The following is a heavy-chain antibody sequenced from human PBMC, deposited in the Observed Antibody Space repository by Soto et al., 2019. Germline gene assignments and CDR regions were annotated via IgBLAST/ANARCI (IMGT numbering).Heavy chain of an antibody. J-gene: IGHJ4*02. CDR1: GGSISSGDYY. CDR3: ASSRYGYIFYDY. CDR2: IYYSGST. D-gene: IGHD5-18*01. V-gene: IGHV4-30-4*01. Sequence: QVQLQESGPGLVKPSQTLSLTCTVSGGSISSGDYYCSWIRQPPGKGLEWIGYIYYSGSTYYNPSLKSRLTISVDTSKNQFSLRLSSVTAADTAVYYCASSRYGYIFYDYWGQGTLVTVSS.